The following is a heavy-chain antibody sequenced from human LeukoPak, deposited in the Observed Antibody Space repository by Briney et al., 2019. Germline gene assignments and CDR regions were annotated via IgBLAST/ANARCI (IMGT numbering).Heavy chain of an antibody. CDR2: IYYSGST. D-gene: IGHD3-16*01. J-gene: IGHJ4*02. CDR3: AGQQGVIVRGIDY. CDR1: GGFISRYY. Sequence: SETLSLTCTVCGGFISRYYWSWIRQPPGKGLEWVGYIYYSGSTNYHPSLTSRVTISVGTSKNQFSLKLSSVTAADTAVYYCAGQQGVIVRGIDYWGQGTLVTVSS. V-gene: IGHV4-59*08.